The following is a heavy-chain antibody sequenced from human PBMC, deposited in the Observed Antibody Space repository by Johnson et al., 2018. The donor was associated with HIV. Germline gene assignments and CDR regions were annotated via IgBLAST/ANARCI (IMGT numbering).Heavy chain of an antibody. J-gene: IGHJ3*02. V-gene: IGHV3-15*01. CDR2: IKSKTDGGTA. CDR1: GFTVRNNY. Sequence: VQLVESGGGWIQPGGSLRLSSAVSGFTVRNNYMSWVRQAPGKGLAWVGRIKSKTDGGTADYAAPVKGRFTISRDDSKNTLYLQMNSLKTEDTAVYYCTTPSGSYVSSYDAFDIWGQGTMVTVSS. D-gene: IGHD1-26*01. CDR3: TTPSGSYVSSYDAFDI.